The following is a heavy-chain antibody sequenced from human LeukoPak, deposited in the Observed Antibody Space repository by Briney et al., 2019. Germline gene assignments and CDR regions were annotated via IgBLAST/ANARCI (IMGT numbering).Heavy chain of an antibody. V-gene: IGHV4-39*01. J-gene: IGHJ5*02. CDR3: ARHLYDSSGYYYVSWFDP. CDR1: GGSISSSSYY. Sequence: SETLSLTCTVSGGSISSSSYYWGWIRQPPGKGLEWIGSIYYSGSTYYNPSLKSRVIISVDTSKNQFSLKLSSVTAADTAVYYCARHLYDSSGYYYVSWFDPWGQGTLVTVSS. CDR2: IYYSGST. D-gene: IGHD3-22*01.